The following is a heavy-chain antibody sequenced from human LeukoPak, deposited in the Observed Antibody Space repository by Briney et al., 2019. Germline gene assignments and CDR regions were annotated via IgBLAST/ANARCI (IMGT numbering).Heavy chain of an antibody. CDR3: ARSPCDSSGYPFYYFDY. J-gene: IGHJ4*02. CDR2: TYYRSKWYK. V-gene: IGHV6-1*01. CDR1: GDSVSSNTAA. D-gene: IGHD3-22*01. Sequence: SQTLSLTCAISGDSVSSNTAAWNWLRQSPSRGLERLGRTYYRSKWYKDYALAVKSRIAINPDTSKNQFSLQLNSVTPEDTAVYYCARSPCDSSGYPFYYFDYWGQGTLVTVSS.